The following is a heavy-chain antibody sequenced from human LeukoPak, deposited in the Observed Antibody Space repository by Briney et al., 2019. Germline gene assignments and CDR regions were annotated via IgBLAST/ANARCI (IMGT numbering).Heavy chain of an antibody. J-gene: IGHJ4*02. CDR3: AKDDFIVVVVAATPFDY. CDR1: GFTFSSYA. V-gene: IGHV3-23*01. D-gene: IGHD2-15*01. CDR2: ISGSGGST. Sequence: PGGSLRLSCAASGFTFSSYAMSWVRQAPGKGPEWVSAISGSGGSTYYADSVKGRFTISRDNSKNTLYLQMNSLRAEDTAVYYCAKDDFIVVVVAATPFDYWGQGTLVTVSS.